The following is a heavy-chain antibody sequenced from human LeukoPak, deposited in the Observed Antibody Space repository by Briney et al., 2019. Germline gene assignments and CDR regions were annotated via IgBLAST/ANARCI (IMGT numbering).Heavy chain of an antibody. D-gene: IGHD1-1*01. CDR3: ARSSKVERRGGLDY. CDR2: IGTAGDT. V-gene: IGHV3-13*01. Sequence: GGSLRLSCAASGFTFSSYDMHWVRQATGKGLEWVSAIGTAGDTYYPGSVKGRFTISRENAKNSLYLQMNSLRAGDTAVYYCARSSKVERRGGLDYWGQGTLLTVSS. J-gene: IGHJ4*02. CDR1: GFTFSSYD.